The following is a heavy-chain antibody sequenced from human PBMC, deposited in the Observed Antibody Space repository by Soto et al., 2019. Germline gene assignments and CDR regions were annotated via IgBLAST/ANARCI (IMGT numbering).Heavy chain of an antibody. CDR2: INHSGST. CDR3: ARGRDDLTSVPFDY. V-gene: IGHV4-34*01. D-gene: IGHD3-3*01. J-gene: IGHJ4*02. CDR1: RASFSDYY. Sequence: XETLSLTCSVYRASFSDYYWSWIRQPPGKGLEWIGEINHSGSTSYNPSLKSRVTISVDTSKSQFSLKLSSVTAADTAIYYCARGRDDLTSVPFDYWGQGTPVTVSS.